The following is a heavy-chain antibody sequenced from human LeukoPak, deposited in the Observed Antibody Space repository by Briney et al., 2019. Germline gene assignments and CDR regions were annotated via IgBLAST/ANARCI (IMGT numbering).Heavy chain of an antibody. J-gene: IGHJ4*02. CDR3: ARPDCSSTRCYTIDY. Sequence: GGSLRLSCAASGFTFSNYAMRWVRQTPGRGLEYVSAISSNGGSTYYANSVKGRFTISRDNSKNTLYLQMGSLRAEDMAVYYCARPDCSSTRCYTIDYWGQGTLVTVSS. V-gene: IGHV3-64*01. CDR2: ISSNGGST. CDR1: GFTFSNYA. D-gene: IGHD2-2*02.